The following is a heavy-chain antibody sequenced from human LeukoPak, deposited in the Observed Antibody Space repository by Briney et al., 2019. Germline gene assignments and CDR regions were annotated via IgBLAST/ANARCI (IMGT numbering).Heavy chain of an antibody. CDR1: GGSISSSY. CDR2: IYTSGST. J-gene: IGHJ4*02. V-gene: IGHV4-4*07. D-gene: IGHD3-10*01. Sequence: PSETLSLTCTVSGGSISSSYWSWIRQPAGKGLEWIGRIYTSGSTNYNPSLKSRVTIAVDTSKNQFSLKLSSVTAADTAVYYCAREGFGELSHFDYWGQGTLVTVSS. CDR3: AREGFGELSHFDY.